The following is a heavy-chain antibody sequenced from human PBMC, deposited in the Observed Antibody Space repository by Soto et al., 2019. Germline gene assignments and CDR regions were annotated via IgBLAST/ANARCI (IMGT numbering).Heavy chain of an antibody. CDR2: IDPSDSYT. D-gene: IGHD3-3*01. CDR1: GYSFTSYW. V-gene: IGHV5-10-1*01. Sequence: GESLKISCKGSGYSFTSYWISWGRQMPGKGLEWMGRIDPSDSYTNYSPSCQGHVTISADKSISTAYLQWSSLKASDTAMYYWAGSSDFWSGYYSPWGQGTLVTVSS. CDR3: AGSSDFWSGYYSP. J-gene: IGHJ5*02.